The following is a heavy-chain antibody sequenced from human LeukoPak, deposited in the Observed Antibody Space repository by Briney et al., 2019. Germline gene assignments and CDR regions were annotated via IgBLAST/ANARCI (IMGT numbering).Heavy chain of an antibody. CDR3: ARPYNYIDAFDI. D-gene: IGHD1-20*01. CDR1: GGSISSSSYY. Sequence: SETLSLTCTVSGGSISSSSYYWGWIRQPPGKGLEWIGSIYYSGSTYYNPSLKSRVTISVDTSKNQFSLKLSSVTAADTAVYYCARPYNYIDAFDIWGQGTMVTVSS. J-gene: IGHJ3*02. V-gene: IGHV4-39*01. CDR2: IYYSGST.